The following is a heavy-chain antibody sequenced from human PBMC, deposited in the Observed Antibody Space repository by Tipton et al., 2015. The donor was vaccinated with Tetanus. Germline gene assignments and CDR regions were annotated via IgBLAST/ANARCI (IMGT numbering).Heavy chain of an antibody. V-gene: IGHV4-39*01. CDR3: ATSSSIMRGSDAFDL. Sequence: TLSLTCTVSGHSIGSGGYHWGWVRQPPGKGLEWIGTLFFSGGTYYNPSLKSRVRMSVNTSKNQFSLDFNSVTATDTALYYCATSSSIMRGSDAFDLWGQGTMVFVSS. CDR2: LFFSGGT. CDR1: GHSIGSGGYH. J-gene: IGHJ3*01. D-gene: IGHD2/OR15-2a*01.